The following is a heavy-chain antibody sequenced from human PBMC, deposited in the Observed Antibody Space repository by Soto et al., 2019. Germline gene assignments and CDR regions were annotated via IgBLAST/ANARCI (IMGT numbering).Heavy chain of an antibody. CDR1: GVTFSSFA. Sequence: QVQLVQSGAEVKQPGSSVKVSCQASGVTFSSFAISWVRQAPGQGLEWMGGIIPIFRTPNYAQNFQGRVTITADESTSSVYMELSRLRSEDTAVYYGARSTGSGFRPGTHRFNWFAPWGQGTRVTVSS. CDR3: ARSTGSGFRPGTHRFNWFAP. V-gene: IGHV1-69*01. J-gene: IGHJ5*02. D-gene: IGHD5-12*01. CDR2: IIPIFRTP.